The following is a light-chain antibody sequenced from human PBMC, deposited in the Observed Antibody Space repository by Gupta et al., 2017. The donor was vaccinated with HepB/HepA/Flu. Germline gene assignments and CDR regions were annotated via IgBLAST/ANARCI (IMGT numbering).Light chain of an antibody. CDR3: QQRSNGPPQIT. V-gene: IGKV3-11*01. J-gene: IGKJ3*01. CDR1: QSVSSY. CDR2: DAS. Sequence: ETVLTQSPGTLSLSPGERATLSCRASQSVSSYLAWYQHKPGQAPRLLIYDASNRATGIPARISGSGYGTDFTLTISSREPEDFALYYCQQRSNGPPQITFGHATKVDIK.